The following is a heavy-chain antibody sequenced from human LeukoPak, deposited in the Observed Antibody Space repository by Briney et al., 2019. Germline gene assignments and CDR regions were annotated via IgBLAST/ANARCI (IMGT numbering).Heavy chain of an antibody. CDR3: ARAYCSSTSCSVPDY. J-gene: IGHJ4*02. Sequence: ASVKVSCKASGYTFTGYYMHWVRQAPGQGLEWMGWINPNSGGTNYAQKFQGRVTMTRDTSISTAYMELSRLRSDDTAVYYCARAYCSSTSCSVPDYWGQGTLVTVSS. CDR2: INPNSGGT. V-gene: IGHV1-2*02. CDR1: GYTFTGYY. D-gene: IGHD2-2*01.